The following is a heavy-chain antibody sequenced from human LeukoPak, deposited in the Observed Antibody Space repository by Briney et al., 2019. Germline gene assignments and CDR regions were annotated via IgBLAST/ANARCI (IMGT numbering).Heavy chain of an antibody. CDR1: GFNFSDNY. CDR3: ARDRGYSYGARDAFDI. D-gene: IGHD5-18*01. Sequence: GGSLRLSCAASGFNFSDNYMSWIRQAPGKGLEWVSYISSSGSTIYYADSVKGRFTIPRDNAKNSLYLQMNSLRAEDTAVYFCARDRGYSYGARDAFDIWGQGTMVTVSS. V-gene: IGHV3-11*01. J-gene: IGHJ3*02. CDR2: ISSSGSTI.